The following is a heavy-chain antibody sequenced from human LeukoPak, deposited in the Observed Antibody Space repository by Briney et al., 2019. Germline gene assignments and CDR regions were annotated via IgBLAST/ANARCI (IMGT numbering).Heavy chain of an antibody. J-gene: IGHJ3*02. CDR3: ARFSTWGIAI. D-gene: IGHD3-16*01. Sequence: GRSLRLSCAASGFTFDDYAMHWVRQAPGKGLEWVSSISWNSGSIGYADSVKGRFTISRDNAQNSLYLQMNSLRAEDTAVYYCARFSTWGIAIWGQGTMVTVSS. CDR1: GFTFDDYA. V-gene: IGHV3-9*01. CDR2: ISWNSGSI.